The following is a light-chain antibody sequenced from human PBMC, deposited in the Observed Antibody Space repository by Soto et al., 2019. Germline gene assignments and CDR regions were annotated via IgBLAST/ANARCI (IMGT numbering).Light chain of an antibody. CDR1: SSDVGGYDY. V-gene: IGLV2-14*01. CDR2: GVS. J-gene: IGLJ2*01. CDR3: NSYISVRSPVV. Sequence: QSALTQPASLSGSPGQSITISCTGTSSDVGGYDYVSWYQQHPGKATKLMIYGVSNRPSGVSYRFSGSKSGNTASLTISGLQAEDEADYYCNSYISVRSPVVFGGGPKLTVL.